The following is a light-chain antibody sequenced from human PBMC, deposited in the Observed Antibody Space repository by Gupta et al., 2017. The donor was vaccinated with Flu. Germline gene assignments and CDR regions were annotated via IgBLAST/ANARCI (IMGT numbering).Light chain of an antibody. J-gene: IGKJ2*03. CDR2: GAS. CDR3: QQYGSSLYS. Sequence: EIVLTQSPGTLSLFRGERATLSCRASQSVSSSYLAWYQQKPGQAPRLLIYGASSRATGIPDRFSGSGSGTDFTLTISRLEPEDFAVYYCQQYGSSLYSFGQGTKLEIK. V-gene: IGKV3-20*01. CDR1: QSVSSSY.